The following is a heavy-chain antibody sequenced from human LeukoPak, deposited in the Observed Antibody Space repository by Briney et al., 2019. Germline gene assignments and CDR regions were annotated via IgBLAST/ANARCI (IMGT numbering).Heavy chain of an antibody. CDR1: GGSISSYY. CDR3: ARVDWDNSSGWYARYYYCGMDV. D-gene: IGHD6-19*01. CDR2: IYYSGST. Sequence: PSETLSLTCTVSGGSISSYYWSWIRQPPGKGLEWIGYIYYSGSTNYNPSLKSRVTISVDTSKNQFSLKLSSVTAADTAVYYCARVDWDNSSGWYARYYYCGMDVWGQGTTVTVSS. V-gene: IGHV4-59*01. J-gene: IGHJ6*02.